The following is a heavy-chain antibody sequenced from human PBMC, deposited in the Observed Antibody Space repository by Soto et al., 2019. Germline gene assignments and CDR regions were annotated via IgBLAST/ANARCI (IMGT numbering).Heavy chain of an antibody. V-gene: IGHV4-34*01. D-gene: IGHD2-21*02. CDR1: GGSFSGYY. J-gene: IGHJ4*02. CDR3: ARSHVVTPGYFDY. CDR2: INHSGST. Sequence: QVQLQQWGAGLLKPSETLSLTCAVYGGSFSGYYWSWIRQPPGKGLEWIGEINHSGSTNYNPSLKSRVTISVDTSKNQFSLKLSSVTAADTAVYYCARSHVVTPGYFDYWGQGTLVTVSS.